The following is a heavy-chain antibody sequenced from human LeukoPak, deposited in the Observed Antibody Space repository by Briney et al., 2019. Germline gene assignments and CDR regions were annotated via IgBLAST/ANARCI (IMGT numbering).Heavy chain of an antibody. Sequence: SETLSLTCTVSDGSISSYYWSWIRQPAGKGLEWIGRIYTSGSTNYNPSLKSRVTMSVDTSKNQFSLKLSSVTAADTAVYYCARDPLDSSGYSRFDYWGQGTLVTVSS. V-gene: IGHV4-4*07. CDR2: IYTSGST. D-gene: IGHD3-22*01. J-gene: IGHJ4*02. CDR3: ARDPLDSSGYSRFDY. CDR1: DGSISSYY.